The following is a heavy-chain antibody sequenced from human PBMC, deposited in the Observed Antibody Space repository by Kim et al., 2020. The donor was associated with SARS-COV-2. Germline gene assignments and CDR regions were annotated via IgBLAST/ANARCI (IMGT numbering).Heavy chain of an antibody. CDR2: ISSSSTYI. CDR1: GFTFSRFT. CDR3: AREEGGAALGYYYGMDV. V-gene: IGHV3-21*01. J-gene: IGHJ6*02. D-gene: IGHD7-27*01. Sequence: GGSLRLSCAASGFTFSRFTMNWVRQAPGEGLEWVSSISSSSTYIYYADSVKGRFTISRDNAKNSLFLQMNSLRAEDTAIYYCAREEGGAALGYYYGMDVWGQGTTVTVSS.